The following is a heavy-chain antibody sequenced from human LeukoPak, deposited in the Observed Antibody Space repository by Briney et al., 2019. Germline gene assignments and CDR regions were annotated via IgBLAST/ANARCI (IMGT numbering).Heavy chain of an antibody. CDR1: GFTFGDYA. V-gene: IGHV4-34*01. D-gene: IGHD4-17*01. Sequence: LRLSCTASGFTFGDYAMSWIRQPPGKGLEWIGEINHSGSTNYNPSLKSRVTISVDTSKNQFSLKLSSVTAADTAVYYCARVENTVTTEDDAFDIWGQGTMVTVSS. CDR3: ARVENTVTTEDDAFDI. J-gene: IGHJ3*02. CDR2: INHSGST.